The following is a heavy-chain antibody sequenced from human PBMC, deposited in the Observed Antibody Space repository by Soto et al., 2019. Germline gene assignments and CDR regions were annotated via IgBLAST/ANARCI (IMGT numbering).Heavy chain of an antibody. J-gene: IGHJ4*02. CDR1: GGSISSSSYY. CDR2: IYYSGST. V-gene: IGHV4-39*01. D-gene: IGHD1-26*01. CDR3: ATQEWDSGSYYFDY. Sequence: SETLSLTCTVSGGSISSSSYYWGWIRQPPGKGLEWIGSIYYSGSTYYNPSLKSRVTISVDTSKNQFSLKLSSVTAADTAVYYCATQEWDSGSYYFDYWGQGTLVTVSS.